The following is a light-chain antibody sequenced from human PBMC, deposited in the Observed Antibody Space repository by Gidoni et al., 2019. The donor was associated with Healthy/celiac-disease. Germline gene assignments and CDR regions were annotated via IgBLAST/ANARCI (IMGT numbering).Light chain of an antibody. J-gene: IGKJ4*01. V-gene: IGKV1-33*01. CDR3: QQYVNLPPT. CDR1: QDISNY. Sequence: DIQMTQSPSSLSASVGDRVTITCQASQDISNYLNWYQQKPGKAPKLLIYDASNLETGVPSRFSGSGSGTDFTFTISRLQPEDIATYYCQQYVNLPPTFGGGTKVEIK. CDR2: DAS.